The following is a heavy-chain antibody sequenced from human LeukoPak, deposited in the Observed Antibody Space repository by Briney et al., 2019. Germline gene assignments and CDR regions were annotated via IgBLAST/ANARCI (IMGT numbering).Heavy chain of an antibody. CDR3: ARDRYSGSYYDDAFDI. Sequence: PGASVTVSCTASGYTFTSYGISWVRQAPGQGLEWMGWISAYNGNTNYAQKLQGRVTMTTDTSTSTAYMELRSLRSDDTAVYYCARDRYSGSYYDDAFDIWGQGTMVTVSS. CDR1: GYTFTSYG. J-gene: IGHJ3*02. D-gene: IGHD1-26*01. CDR2: ISAYNGNT. V-gene: IGHV1-18*01.